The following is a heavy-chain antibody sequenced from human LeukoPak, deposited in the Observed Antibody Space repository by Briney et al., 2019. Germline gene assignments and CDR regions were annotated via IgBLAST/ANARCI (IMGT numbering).Heavy chain of an antibody. CDR3: AREANYYGSGSYFEGTFDY. V-gene: IGHV4-39*07. CDR2: ISYTGST. CDR1: GGSISSSSYY. D-gene: IGHD3-10*01. J-gene: IGHJ4*02. Sequence: SETLSLTCTVSGGSISSSSYYWGWIRQPPGKGLEWIGSISYTGSTFYKPSLNSRVTISVDTSKNQFSLKLSSVTAADTAVYYCAREANYYGSGSYFEGTFDYWGQGSLVTVSS.